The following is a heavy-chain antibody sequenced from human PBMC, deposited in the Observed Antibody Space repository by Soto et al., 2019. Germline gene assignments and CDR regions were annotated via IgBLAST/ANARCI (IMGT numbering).Heavy chain of an antibody. Sequence: PSETLSLTCAVSGYSISSGYYWGWIRQPPGKGLECIGSIYHSGSTYYNPSLKSRVTISVDTAKNQFSPKLSSVTAADTAVYYCATWVTVDIRSRRYEFDYWGQGTLATVS. V-gene: IGHV4-38-2*01. CDR2: IYHSGST. CDR1: GYSISSGYY. J-gene: IGHJ4*02. CDR3: ATWVTVDIRSRRYEFDY. D-gene: IGHD5-12*01.